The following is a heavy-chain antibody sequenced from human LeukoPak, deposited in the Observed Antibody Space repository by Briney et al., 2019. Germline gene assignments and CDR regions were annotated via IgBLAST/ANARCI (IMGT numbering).Heavy chain of an antibody. CDR2: VNHSGST. CDR1: GGSFSGYY. J-gene: IGHJ4*02. Sequence: SETLSLTCAVYGGSFSGYYWSWIRQPPGKGLEWIGEVNHSGSTNYNPSLKSRVTISVDTSKNQFSLKLSSVTAADTAVYYCARGNIVVVTAPGYFDYWGQGTLVTVSS. CDR3: ARGNIVVVTAPGYFDY. V-gene: IGHV4-34*01. D-gene: IGHD2-21*02.